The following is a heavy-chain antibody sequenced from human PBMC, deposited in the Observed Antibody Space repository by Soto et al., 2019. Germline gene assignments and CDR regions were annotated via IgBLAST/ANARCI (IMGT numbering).Heavy chain of an antibody. CDR2: IYSGGST. CDR1: GFTVSSNY. V-gene: IGHV3-53*01. CDR3: ARTGKAVAINYGMDV. D-gene: IGHD6-19*01. Sequence: GGSLRLSCAASGFTVSSNYMSWVRQAPGKGLEWVSVIYSGGSTYYADSVKGRFTISSDNSKNTLYLQMNSLRAEDTAVYYCARTGKAVAINYGMDVWGQGTTVTVSS. J-gene: IGHJ6*02.